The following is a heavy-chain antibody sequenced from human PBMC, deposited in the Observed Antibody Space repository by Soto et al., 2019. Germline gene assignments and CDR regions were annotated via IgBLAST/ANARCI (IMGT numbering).Heavy chain of an antibody. CDR3: AHRSWLVRGGYFQH. D-gene: IGHD6-19*01. CDR1: GFSLSTSGVG. V-gene: IGHV2-5*02. Sequence: QITLKESGPPLVKPTQTLTLTCTFSGFSLSTSGVGVGWIRQPPGKALEWLALIYWDDDKRYSPSLKSRLTITKDTSKNQVVLTMTNMDPVDTATYYCAHRSWLVRGGYFQHWGQGTLVTVSS. J-gene: IGHJ1*01. CDR2: IYWDDDK.